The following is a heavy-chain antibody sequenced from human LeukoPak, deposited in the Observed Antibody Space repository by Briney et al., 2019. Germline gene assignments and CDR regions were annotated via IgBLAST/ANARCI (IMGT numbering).Heavy chain of an antibody. Sequence: GGSLRLSCAASGFTFSSYAMSWVRQAPGKGLEWVSAISGSGGSTYYADSVKGRFTISRDNSKNTLYLQMNRLRAEDTAVYYCAKAPYCSGGSCYYFDYWGQGTLVTVSS. CDR1: GFTFSSYA. J-gene: IGHJ4*02. V-gene: IGHV3-23*01. CDR2: ISGSGGST. CDR3: AKAPYCSGGSCYYFDY. D-gene: IGHD2-15*01.